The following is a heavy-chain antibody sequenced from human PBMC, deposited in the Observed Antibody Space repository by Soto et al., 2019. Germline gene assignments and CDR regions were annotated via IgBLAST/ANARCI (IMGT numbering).Heavy chain of an antibody. Sequence: GGSLRLSCAASGFTFSSYAMNWVRQAPGKGLEWVSVISGSGGSTYYADSVKGRFTISRDNYKNTLYLQMNSLRAEDTAVYYSAKFITMIVVVIGDAFDIWGQGTMVTVSS. D-gene: IGHD3-22*01. V-gene: IGHV3-23*01. CDR1: GFTFSSYA. J-gene: IGHJ3*02. CDR3: AKFITMIVVVIGDAFDI. CDR2: ISGSGGST.